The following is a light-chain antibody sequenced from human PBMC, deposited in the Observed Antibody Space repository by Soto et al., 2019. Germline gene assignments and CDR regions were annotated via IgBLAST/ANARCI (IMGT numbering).Light chain of an antibody. CDR1: QGIVSY. CDR2: AAS. CDR3: QQYYSYPLT. V-gene: IGKV1-9*01. J-gene: IGKJ4*01. Sequence: DIQLTQSPSFLSASVGDRVTITCRASQGIVSYLAWYQQKPGKAPKLLIYAASTLQSGVPSRFSGSGSGTDFTLTISCLQSEDFATYYCQQYYSYPLTFGGGTKVDIK.